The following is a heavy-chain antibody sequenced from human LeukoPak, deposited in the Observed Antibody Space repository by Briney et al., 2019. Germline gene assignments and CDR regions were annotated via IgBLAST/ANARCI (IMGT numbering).Heavy chain of an antibody. Sequence: PGGSLRLSYAASGFSFSDYWMSWVRQAPGKGLEWVSAITESGDSAYYADSVKGRFTISRDNPENTLFLQMNSLRAEDTAIYYCARINGWSGIDYWGQGTLATVSP. J-gene: IGHJ4*02. V-gene: IGHV3-23*01. CDR2: ITESGDSA. D-gene: IGHD6-19*01. CDR1: GFSFSDYW. CDR3: ARINGWSGIDY.